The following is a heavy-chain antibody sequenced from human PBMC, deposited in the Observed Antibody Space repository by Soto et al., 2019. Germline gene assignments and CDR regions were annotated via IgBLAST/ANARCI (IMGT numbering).Heavy chain of an antibody. V-gene: IGHV1-8*01. J-gene: IGHJ4*02. D-gene: IGHD2-2*01. CDR3: ARADCISTSCYDYFDY. CDR2: MNPNSGNT. Sequence: QVQLVQSGAEVKKPGASVKVSCKASGYTFTSYDINWARQATGQGLEWMGWMNPNSGNTGYAQKFQGRVTMTRNTSISTAYMELSSLRSEDTAVYYCARADCISTSCYDYFDYWGQGTLVTVSS. CDR1: GYTFTSYD.